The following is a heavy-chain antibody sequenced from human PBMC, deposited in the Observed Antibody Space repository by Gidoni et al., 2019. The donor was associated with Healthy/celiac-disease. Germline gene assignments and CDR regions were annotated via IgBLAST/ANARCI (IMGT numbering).Heavy chain of an antibody. Sequence: QVQLVQSGAEVKKPGASVKVSCKVSGYTLSELSMHWVRQTPGKGLEWMGGFDPEGGETIYAQKFQGRVSMTEDTSTDTAYMELSSLRSEDTAVYYCATHSAVAGTYFWYFDLWGRGTLVTVSS. CDR1: GYTLSELS. D-gene: IGHD6-19*01. J-gene: IGHJ2*01. CDR2: FDPEGGET. CDR3: ATHSAVAGTYFWYFDL. V-gene: IGHV1-24*01.